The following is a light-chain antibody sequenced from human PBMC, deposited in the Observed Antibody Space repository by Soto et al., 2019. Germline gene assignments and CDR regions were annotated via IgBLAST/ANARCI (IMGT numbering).Light chain of an antibody. V-gene: IGKV3-20*01. J-gene: IGKJ3*01. CDR2: AAS. CDR3: QQCGGSPLFS. CDR1: QSVSSSH. Sequence: EIVLTQSPGTLSLSPGERATLSCRASQSVSSSHLAWYQQKPGQAPRLLIYAASTRATGIPDRFSGSGSGTDFTLTVSRLEPEDSAVYYCQQCGGSPLFSFGPGTRVDI.